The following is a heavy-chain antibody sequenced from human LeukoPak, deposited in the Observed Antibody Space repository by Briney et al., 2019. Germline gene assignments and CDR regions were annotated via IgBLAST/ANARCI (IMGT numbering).Heavy chain of an antibody. V-gene: IGHV3-33*01. CDR3: ARDRDYDSANFDY. J-gene: IGHJ4*02. Sequence: PGRSLRLSCAASGFPFSSFGMYWGRQAPGKGLEWVAIISYDGGNKYYADSVEGRLSISRDKSKNTLYLQMNSLRAEETAVYCCARDRDYDSANFDYWGQGTLVTVSS. CDR1: GFPFSSFG. CDR2: ISYDGGNK. D-gene: IGHD3-22*01.